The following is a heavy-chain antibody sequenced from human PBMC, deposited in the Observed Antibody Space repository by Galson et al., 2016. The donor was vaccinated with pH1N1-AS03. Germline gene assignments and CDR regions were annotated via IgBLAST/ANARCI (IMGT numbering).Heavy chain of an antibody. Sequence: SLRLSCAASGFTFSTYTMNWVRQAPGKGLEWVAYISNSSRFIYYADAVQGRFTISKDSPKNSVYLHMNGLRADDTAVYYCARDGGYSSGWIDFWGQGTLVSVSP. J-gene: IGHJ4*02. CDR2: ISNSSRFI. D-gene: IGHD3-22*01. CDR1: GFTFSTYT. V-gene: IGHV3-21*01. CDR3: ARDGGYSSGWIDF.